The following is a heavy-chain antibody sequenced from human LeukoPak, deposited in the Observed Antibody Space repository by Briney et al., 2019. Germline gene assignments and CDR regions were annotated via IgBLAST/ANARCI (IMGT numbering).Heavy chain of an antibody. CDR1: GGTFSSYA. CDR3: ARRGPAGRPTRNYYYMDV. J-gene: IGHJ6*03. Sequence: GASVKVSCKASGGTFSSYAISWVRQAPGQGLEWMGWMNPNSGNTGYAQKFQGRVTITRNTSISTAYMELSSLRSEDTAVYYCARRGPAGRPTRNYYYMDVWGKGITVTVSS. CDR2: MNPNSGNT. V-gene: IGHV1-8*03. D-gene: IGHD2-2*01.